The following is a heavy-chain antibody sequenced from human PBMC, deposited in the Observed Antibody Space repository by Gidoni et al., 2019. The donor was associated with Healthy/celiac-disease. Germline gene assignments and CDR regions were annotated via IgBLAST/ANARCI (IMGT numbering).Heavy chain of an antibody. V-gene: IGHV3-30-3*01. CDR1: GFTFSSYA. Sequence: QVQLVESGGGVVQPGRSLRLSCAASGFTFSSYAMHWVRQAPGKGLEWVAVISYDGSNKYYADSVKGRFTISRDNSKNTLYLQMNSLRAEDTAVYYCARDLPPRALGIWGQGTMVTVSS. J-gene: IGHJ3*02. CDR3: ARDLPPRALGI. CDR2: ISYDGSNK.